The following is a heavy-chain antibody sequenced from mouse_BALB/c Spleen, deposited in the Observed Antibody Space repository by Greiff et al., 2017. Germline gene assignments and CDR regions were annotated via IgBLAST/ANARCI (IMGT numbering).Heavy chain of an antibody. CDR3: NAFTGLLYPSMDY. J-gene: IGHJ4*01. V-gene: IGHV14-4*02. CDR1: GFNIKDYY. Sequence: VQLQQSGAELVRSGASVKLSCTASGFNIKDYYMHWVKQRPEQGLEWIGWIDPENGDTEYAPKFQGKATMTADTSSNTAYLQLSSLTSEDTAVYYCNAFTGLLYPSMDYWGQGTSVTVSS. D-gene: IGHD2-10*01. CDR2: IDPENGDT.